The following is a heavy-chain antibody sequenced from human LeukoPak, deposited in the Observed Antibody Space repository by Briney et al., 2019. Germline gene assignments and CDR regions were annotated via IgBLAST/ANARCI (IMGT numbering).Heavy chain of an antibody. Sequence: RSQTLSLTCGISGDSVSNNNAAWNWIRQSPSRGLEWLGRTYYRSKWHNDYAVSVKSRITINPDTSKNQFSLQLNSVSPEDTAVYYCAHSSGYFDYWGQGTLVTVSS. V-gene: IGHV6-1*01. CDR3: AHSSGYFDY. D-gene: IGHD3-22*01. J-gene: IGHJ4*02. CDR1: GDSVSNNNAA. CDR2: TYYRSKWHN.